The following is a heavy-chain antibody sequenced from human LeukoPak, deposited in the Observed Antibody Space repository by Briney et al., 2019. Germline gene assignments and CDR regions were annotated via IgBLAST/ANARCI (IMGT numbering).Heavy chain of an antibody. CDR2: IYPGDSDT. V-gene: IGHV5-51*01. CDR1: GYTFTSYW. Sequence: HGESLKISCKGSGYTFTSYWIGWVRQMPGKGLEWMGMIYPGDSDTRYSPSFQGLVTISADKSISTAYLQWSSLEASDTAMYYCARRENWYFDLWGRGTLVTVSS. CDR3: ARRENWYFDL. J-gene: IGHJ2*01.